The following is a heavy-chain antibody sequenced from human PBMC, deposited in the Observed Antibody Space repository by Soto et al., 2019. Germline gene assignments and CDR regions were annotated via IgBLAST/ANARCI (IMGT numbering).Heavy chain of an antibody. J-gene: IGHJ5*02. Sequence: QVQLVQSGAAVKKPGASVKVSCKASGYTFTSYDINWVRQATGQGLEWMGWMNPNSGNTGYAQKFQGRVTMTKNPSISTAYMELSSLRSEDTAVYYCAIVHSYDFWSGYSVPWGQGTLVTVSS. V-gene: IGHV1-8*01. CDR2: MNPNSGNT. CDR3: AIVHSYDFWSGYSVP. CDR1: GYTFTSYD. D-gene: IGHD3-3*01.